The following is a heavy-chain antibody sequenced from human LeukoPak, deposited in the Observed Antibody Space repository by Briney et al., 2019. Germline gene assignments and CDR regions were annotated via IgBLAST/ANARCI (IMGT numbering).Heavy chain of an antibody. CDR2: INHSGST. CDR3: ARLSIVVALDDY. D-gene: IGHD3-22*01. Sequence: SETLSLTCAVYGGSFSSYYWSWIRQPPGKGLEWIGEINHSGSTNYNPSLKSRVTISVDTSKNQFSLKLSSVTAADTAVYYCARLSIVVALDDYWGQGTLVTVSS. J-gene: IGHJ4*02. CDR1: GGSFSSYY. V-gene: IGHV4-34*01.